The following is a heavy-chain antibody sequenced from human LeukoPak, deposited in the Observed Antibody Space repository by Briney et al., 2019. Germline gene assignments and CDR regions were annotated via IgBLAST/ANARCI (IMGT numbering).Heavy chain of an antibody. J-gene: IGHJ4*02. D-gene: IGHD5-12*01. Sequence: IIRSSYYIYYADSVKGRFTISRDNAKNSLYLQMNSLTADDTAVYYCARGGGDSGYDYDDYWGQGTLVTVSS. CDR3: ARGGGDSGYDYDDY. V-gene: IGHV3-21*01. CDR2: IIRSSYYI.